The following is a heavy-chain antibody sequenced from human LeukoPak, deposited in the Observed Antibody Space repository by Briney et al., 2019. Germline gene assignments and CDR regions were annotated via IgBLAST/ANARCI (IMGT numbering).Heavy chain of an antibody. D-gene: IGHD5-24*01. CDR3: ARVVVRDANNYKDY. CDR2: IHPNSGGT. Sequence: ASLKVSCKASGGTFSSYAISWVRQAPGQGLEWMGWIHPNSGGTNYAQKFQGRVTMTRDTSISTAYLDLSRLRSDDTAVYYCARVVVRDANNYKDYWGQGTLVTVSS. J-gene: IGHJ4*02. V-gene: IGHV1-2*02. CDR1: GGTFSSYA.